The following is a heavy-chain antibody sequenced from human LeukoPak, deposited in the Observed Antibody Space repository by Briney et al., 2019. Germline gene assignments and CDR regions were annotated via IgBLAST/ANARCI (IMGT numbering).Heavy chain of an antibody. CDR1: GFTFSSYS. CDR2: ISSSSSYI. D-gene: IGHD3-22*01. V-gene: IGHV3-21*01. J-gene: IGHJ4*02. CDR3: AREPINYYDSSGYYYVY. Sequence: GGSLRLSCAASGFTFSSYSMNWVRQAPGKGLEWVSSISSSSSYIYYADSVKGRFTISRDNAKNSLYPQMNSLRAEDTAVYYCAREPINYYDSSGYYYVYWGQGTLVTVSS.